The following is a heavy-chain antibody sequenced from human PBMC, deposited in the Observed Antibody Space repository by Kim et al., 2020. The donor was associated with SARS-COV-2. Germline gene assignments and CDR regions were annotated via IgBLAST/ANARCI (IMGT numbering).Heavy chain of an antibody. CDR1: GFTFSSYE. D-gene: IGHD3-22*01. CDR3: ARAPRNTSRVVVTYYYYGMDV. CDR2: LSSSGSTI. Sequence: GGSLRLSCAASGFTFSSYEMNWVRQAPGKGLEWVAYLSSSGSTIYYPDSLRGRFTISRDNSKNTLYLQMNSLRAEDTAVYYCARAPRNTSRVVVTYYYYGMDVWGQGATVTVSS. J-gene: IGHJ6*02. V-gene: IGHV3-48*03.